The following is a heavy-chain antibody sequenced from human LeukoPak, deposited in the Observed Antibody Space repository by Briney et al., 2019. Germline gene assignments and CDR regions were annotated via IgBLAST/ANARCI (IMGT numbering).Heavy chain of an antibody. CDR3: ARDRGGGAGLFDP. CDR1: GGSISSSSYY. J-gene: IGHJ5*02. D-gene: IGHD3-10*01. Sequence: SETLSLTCTVSGGSISSSSYYWGWIRQPPGKGLEWIGSIYYSGSTNYNPSLKSRVTISVDTSKNQFSLKLSSVTAADTAVYYCARDRGGGAGLFDPWGQGTLVTVSS. V-gene: IGHV4-39*07. CDR2: IYYSGST.